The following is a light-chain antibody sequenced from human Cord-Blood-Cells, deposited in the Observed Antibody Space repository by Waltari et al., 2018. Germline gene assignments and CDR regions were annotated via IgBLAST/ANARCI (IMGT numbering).Light chain of an antibody. V-gene: IGLV1-47*01. J-gene: IGLJ1*01. CDR2: RNN. CDR1: SPNLGSTY. Sequence: QSVLTQPPSASGTPGQRVTISCSGSSPNLGSTYVHWYQQHPGTAPKLLIYRNNQRPSGVPYRFSGSKSGTSASLAISGLRSEDEADYYCAAWDDSLSGYVFGTGTKVTVL. CDR3: AAWDDSLSGYV.